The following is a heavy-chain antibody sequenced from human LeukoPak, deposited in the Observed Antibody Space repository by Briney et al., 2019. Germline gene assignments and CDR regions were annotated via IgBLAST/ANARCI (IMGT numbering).Heavy chain of an antibody. V-gene: IGHV3-23*01. J-gene: IGHJ4*02. CDR2: FSGSGGRT. D-gene: IGHD2-2*01. CDR1: GFTFATYP. Sequence: PGGSLRLSCEASGFTFATYPMSWVRQAPGQGLEWVSTFSGSGGRTLYADSVKGRFTISRDNSKNTLSLQMNSLRAEDTAVYYCAKVTSSYNYFDYWGQGSLVTVSS. CDR3: AKVTSSYNYFDY.